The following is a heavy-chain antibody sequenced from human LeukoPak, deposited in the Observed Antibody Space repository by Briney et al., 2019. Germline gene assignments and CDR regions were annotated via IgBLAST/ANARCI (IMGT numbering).Heavy chain of an antibody. D-gene: IGHD2-21*02. V-gene: IGHV4-30-4*01. Sequence: PSETLSLTYTVSGGSISSGDYYWSWIRQPPGKGLEWIGYIYYSGSTYYNPSLKSRVTISVDTSKNQFSLKLGSVTAADTAVYYCARDRRDCGGDCYYFDYWGQGTLVTVSS. CDR3: ARDRRDCGGDCYYFDY. CDR1: GGSISSGDYY. CDR2: IYYSGST. J-gene: IGHJ4*02.